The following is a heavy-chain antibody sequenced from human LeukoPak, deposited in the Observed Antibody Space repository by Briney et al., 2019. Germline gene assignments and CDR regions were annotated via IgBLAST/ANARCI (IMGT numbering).Heavy chain of an antibody. Sequence: SVKVSCKASVGTFSSYAISWVRQAPGQGLEWMGRIIPILGIANYAQKFQGRVTITADKSTSTAYMELRSLRSDDTAMYYCAREYYDGSGYGPDYWGQGTLVTVSS. CDR1: VGTFSSYA. J-gene: IGHJ4*02. D-gene: IGHD3-22*01. CDR2: IIPILGIA. V-gene: IGHV1-69*04. CDR3: AREYYDGSGYGPDY.